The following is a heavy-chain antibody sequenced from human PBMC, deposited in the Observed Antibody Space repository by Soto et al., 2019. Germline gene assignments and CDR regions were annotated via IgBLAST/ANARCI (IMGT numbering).Heavy chain of an antibody. V-gene: IGHV3-53*01. CDR2: IYSGGST. CDR3: ARAPRGHSYGSGSYLKRGPDAFDI. J-gene: IGHJ3*02. CDR1: GFTLSSNY. D-gene: IGHD3-10*01. Sequence: PGVSLRLSCSASGFTLSSNYMSWVRPAPGKGLEWGSVIYSGGSTYYADSVKGRFTISRDNSKNTLYLQMNSLRAEDTAVYYCARAPRGHSYGSGSYLKRGPDAFDIWGQGTMVTVSS.